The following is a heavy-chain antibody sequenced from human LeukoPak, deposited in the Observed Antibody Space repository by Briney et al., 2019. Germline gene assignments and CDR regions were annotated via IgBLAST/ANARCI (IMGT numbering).Heavy chain of an antibody. CDR3: ARSPWNLKAMPLDY. CDR2: INAGNGNT. Sequence: ASVTVSFTASGYTFTIYAMHWVRQAPGQRLEWMGWINAGNGNTKYSQKFQGRVTITRDTSASTAYMELSSLRSEDTGVYYCARSPWNLKAMPLDYWGQGTLVTVSS. CDR1: GYTFTIYA. V-gene: IGHV1-3*01. J-gene: IGHJ4*02. D-gene: IGHD2-2*01.